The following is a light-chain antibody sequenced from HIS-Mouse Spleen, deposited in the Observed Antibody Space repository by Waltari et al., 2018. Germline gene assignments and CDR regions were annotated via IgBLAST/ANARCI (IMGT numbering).Light chain of an antibody. CDR3: QQYGSSPPMYT. V-gene: IGKV3-20*01. Sequence: EIVLTQSPGTLSLSPGERATLSCSARQSVSSSYLAWYQQKPGQAPRLLIYGASSRATGIPDRFSGSGSGTDFTLTISRLEPEDFAVYYCQQYGSSPPMYTFGQGTKLEIK. CDR1: QSVSSSY. J-gene: IGKJ2*01. CDR2: GAS.